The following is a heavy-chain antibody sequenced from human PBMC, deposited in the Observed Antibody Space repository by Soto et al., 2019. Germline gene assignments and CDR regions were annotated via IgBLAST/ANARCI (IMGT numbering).Heavy chain of an antibody. Sequence: HVQLVESGGGVVQPGTSLRVSCEASGFSVSSSGMHWVRQVPGKGLEWVAMISYNGNSQHYGDSVRGRFTISRDTSKNTLYLQMNSLRPEDTAIYYCAKDWGSSGWFNWFDPWGQGTLVTVSS. CDR1: GFSVSSSG. CDR3: AKDWGSSGWFNWFDP. D-gene: IGHD6-19*01. J-gene: IGHJ5*02. V-gene: IGHV3-30*18. CDR2: ISYNGNSQ.